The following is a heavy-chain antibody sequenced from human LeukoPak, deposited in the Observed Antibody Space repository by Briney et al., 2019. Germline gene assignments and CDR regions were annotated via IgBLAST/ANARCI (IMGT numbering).Heavy chain of an antibody. CDR2: ISTTDGTT. V-gene: IGHV3-23*01. Sequence: GGSLRLSCAASGLTFSSYGMSWVRQAPGRGLEWVSAISTTDGTTYADSVRGRFTISRDNSRNTLYLQMNSLRAEDTAIYSCAKVPVGAIRGQGTMVTVSS. J-gene: IGHJ3*01. D-gene: IGHD1-26*01. CDR1: GLTFSSYG. CDR3: AKVPVGAI.